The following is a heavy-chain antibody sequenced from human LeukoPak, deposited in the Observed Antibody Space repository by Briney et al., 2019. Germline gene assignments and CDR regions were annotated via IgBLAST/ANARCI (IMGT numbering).Heavy chain of an antibody. J-gene: IGHJ5*02. V-gene: IGHV1-69*05. CDR3: ASWNSSSWYTDWFDP. D-gene: IGHD6-13*01. Sequence: GASVKVSCKASGGTFSSYAISWVRQAPGQGLEWMGGIIPIFGTANYAQKFQDRVSITTDESTSTAYMELSSLRSEDTAVYYCASWNSSSWYTDWFDPWGQGTLVTVSS. CDR2: IIPIFGTA. CDR1: GGTFSSYA.